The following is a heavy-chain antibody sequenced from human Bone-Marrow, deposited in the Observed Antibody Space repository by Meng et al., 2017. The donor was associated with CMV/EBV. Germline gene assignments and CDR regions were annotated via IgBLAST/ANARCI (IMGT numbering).Heavy chain of an antibody. D-gene: IGHD2-2*01. CDR1: GFTFDDYT. J-gene: IGHJ5*02. V-gene: IGHV3-21*01. Sequence: GGSLRLSCAASGFTFDDYTMHWVRQAPGKGLEWVSSISSSSSYIYYADSVKGRFTISRDNAKNSLYLQMNSLRAADTAVYYCARRGRRSYCSSTSCYLNWFDPWGQGTLVTVSS. CDR2: ISSSSSYI. CDR3: ARRGRRSYCSSTSCYLNWFDP.